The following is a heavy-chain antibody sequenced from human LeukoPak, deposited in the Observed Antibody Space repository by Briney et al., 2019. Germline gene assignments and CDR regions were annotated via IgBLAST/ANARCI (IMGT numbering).Heavy chain of an antibody. D-gene: IGHD2-15*01. CDR1: GGTFSSYA. CDR3: ARADCSGGSCYRCYYYGMDV. CDR2: IIPIFGTA. V-gene: IGHV1-69*13. Sequence: SVKVSCKASGGTFSSYAISWVRQAPGQGLEWMGGIIPIFGTANYAQKFQGRVTITADESTSTAYMELSSLRSEDTAVYYCARADCSGGSCYRCYYYGMDVWGKGTTVTVSS. J-gene: IGHJ6*04.